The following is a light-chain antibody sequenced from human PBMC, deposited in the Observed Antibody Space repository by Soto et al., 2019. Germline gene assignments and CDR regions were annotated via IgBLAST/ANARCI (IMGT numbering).Light chain of an antibody. CDR2: GAS. J-gene: IGKJ5*01. V-gene: IGKV3-15*01. Sequence: EIVMTQSPATLSVSPGERATHSCRASQSVSSNLAWYQQKPGRAPRLLIYGASTRATGIPARFSGSGSGTEFTLTISSLQSEDFAVYYCQQYNNWPGITFGQGTRLEIK. CDR3: QQYNNWPGIT. CDR1: QSVSSN.